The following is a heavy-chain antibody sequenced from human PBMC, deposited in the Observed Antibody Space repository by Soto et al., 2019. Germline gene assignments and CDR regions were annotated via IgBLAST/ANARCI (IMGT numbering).Heavy chain of an antibody. CDR1: GFTFSTYN. V-gene: IGHV3-21*01. Sequence: EVQLVESGGGLVKPGGSLKLSCAASGFTFSTYNMNWVRQAPGEGLEWVSSISSSSTYIYYADSVKGRLTIARDNAKNSLYLQMNILRAEDTAVYYCARGWLRYPGMHWGQGTLVTVSS. CDR2: ISSSSTYI. CDR3: ARGWLRYPGMH. D-gene: IGHD5-12*01. J-gene: IGHJ4*02.